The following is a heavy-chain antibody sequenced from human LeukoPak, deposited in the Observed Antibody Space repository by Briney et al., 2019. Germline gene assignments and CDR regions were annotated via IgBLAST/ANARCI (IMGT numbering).Heavy chain of an antibody. CDR2: ISGSGGST. V-gene: IGHV3-23*01. J-gene: IGHJ4*02. D-gene: IGHD3-3*01. CDR1: GFTFSSYA. CDR3: AKDQPSSDFWSGYDY. Sequence: PGGSLRLSCAASGFTFSSYAMSWVRQAPGKGLEWVSAISGSGGSTYYADSVKGRFTISRDNSKNTLYLQMNSLRAEDPAVYYCAKDQPSSDFWSGYDYWGQGTLVTVSS.